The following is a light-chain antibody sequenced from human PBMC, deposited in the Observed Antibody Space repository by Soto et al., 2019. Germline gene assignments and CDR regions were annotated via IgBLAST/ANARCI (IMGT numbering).Light chain of an antibody. Sequence: EIVMTQSPATLSLSPGERATLSCRASQTVSRNLAWYQQKPGQAPRLLIYDVSTRATGIPARFSGSGSGTDFTLTITSLEPEDFALYSCQQRSDWPITFGQGTRLEI. CDR1: QTVSRN. J-gene: IGKJ5*01. CDR3: QQRSDWPIT. CDR2: DVS. V-gene: IGKV3-11*01.